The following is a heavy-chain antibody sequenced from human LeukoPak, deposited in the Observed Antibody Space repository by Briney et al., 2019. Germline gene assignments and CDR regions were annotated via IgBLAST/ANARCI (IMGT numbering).Heavy chain of an antibody. CDR1: GFTFSSYS. CDR2: ISSSSSYI. D-gene: IGHD2-2*01. V-gene: IGHV3-21*01. CDR3: ARDRYCSSTSCYFGAFDI. Sequence: GGSLRLSCAASGFTFSSYSMNWVRQAPGRGLEWVSSISSSSSYIYYADSVKGRFTISRDNAKNSLYLQMNSLRAEDTAVYYCARDRYCSSTSCYFGAFDIWGQGTMVTVSS. J-gene: IGHJ3*02.